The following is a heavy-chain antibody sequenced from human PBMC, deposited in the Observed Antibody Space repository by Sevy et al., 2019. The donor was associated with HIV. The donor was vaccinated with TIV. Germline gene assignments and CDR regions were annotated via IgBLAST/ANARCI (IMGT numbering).Heavy chain of an antibody. CDR3: ARGRRNWGLGGLDV. J-gene: IGHJ6*02. V-gene: IGHV3-7*01. D-gene: IGHD3-16*01. CDR1: RFTFSDSW. Sequence: GGSLRLSCAASRFTFSDSWMTWVRQAPGKGLEWVANIKEDGNEQYYVDSVKGRFTLSRDNAKMSLYLEISSLRVEDTAIYYCARGRRNWGLGGLDVWGQGTTVTVSS. CDR2: IKEDGNEQ.